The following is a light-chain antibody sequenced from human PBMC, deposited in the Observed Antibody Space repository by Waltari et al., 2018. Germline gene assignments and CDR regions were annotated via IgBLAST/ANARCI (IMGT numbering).Light chain of an antibody. Sequence: SYELTHPLSMSVALRRPARITFWGNNIGNTTEPWYKQKPGQAPRLVIYKDTNRPSGIPGRFSGSNSGNTATLTISGVQVEDDGHYYCQVWDGTTGVFGTGTKVSVL. V-gene: IGLV3-9*01. J-gene: IGLJ1*01. CDR2: KDT. CDR3: QVWDGTTGV. CDR1: NIGNTT.